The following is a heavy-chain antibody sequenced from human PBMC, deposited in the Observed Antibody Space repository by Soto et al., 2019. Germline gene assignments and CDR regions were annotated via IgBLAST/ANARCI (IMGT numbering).Heavy chain of an antibody. CDR2: IYYSGST. CDR1: GGSISSSSYY. Sequence: SETLSLTCTVSGGSISSSSYYWGWIRQPPGKGLEWIGSIYYSGSTYYNPSLKSRVTISVDTSKNQFSLKLSSVTAADTAVYYCARHLKTPTFDYWGQGTLVTVSS. J-gene: IGHJ4*02. CDR3: ARHLKTPTFDY. V-gene: IGHV4-39*01.